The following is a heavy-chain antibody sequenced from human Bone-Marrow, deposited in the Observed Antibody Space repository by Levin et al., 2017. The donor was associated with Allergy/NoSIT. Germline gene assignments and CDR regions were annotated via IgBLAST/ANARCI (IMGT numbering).Heavy chain of an antibody. Sequence: GGSLRLSCAGSELRSTQHWMNWVRQAPAKGLEWVAIIKPDGSEKYYVDSVKGRFTISRDSIDKSVHLQMNSLRPEDTAVYYCTGGELWGQGTLVTVSS. D-gene: IGHD1-7*01. CDR3: TGGEL. V-gene: IGHV3-7*01. CDR2: IKPDGSEK. CDR1: ELRSTQHW. J-gene: IGHJ4*03.